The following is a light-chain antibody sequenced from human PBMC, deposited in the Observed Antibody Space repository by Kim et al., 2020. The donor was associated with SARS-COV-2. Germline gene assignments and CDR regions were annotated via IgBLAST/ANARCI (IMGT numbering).Light chain of an antibody. J-gene: IGLJ2*01. CDR3: SSYAGSNIVI. V-gene: IGLV2-8*01. Sequence: QSALTQPPSASGSPGQSVTISCTGTSSDVGAYNYISWYLQHPGKAPQLIIYEVTKRPSGVPDRFSGSKSGNTASLTVSGLQAEDEADYYCSSYAGSNIVIFGGGTQLTVL. CDR1: SSDVGAYNY. CDR2: EVT.